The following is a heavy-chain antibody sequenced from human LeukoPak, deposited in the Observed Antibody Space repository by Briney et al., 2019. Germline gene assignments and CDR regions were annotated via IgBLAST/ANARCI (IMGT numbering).Heavy chain of an antibody. D-gene: IGHD5/OR15-5a*01. Sequence: GGSLRLSCAASGFTFSSYWMSWVRQAPGTGREWVANIKQDGSEKYYVESVKGRFTISRDNAKNSLYLQMNSLRAEDTAVYYCARNPLRELYIDYWGQGTLVTVSS. V-gene: IGHV3-7*01. J-gene: IGHJ4*02. CDR1: GFTFSSYW. CDR2: IKQDGSEK. CDR3: ARNPLRELYIDY.